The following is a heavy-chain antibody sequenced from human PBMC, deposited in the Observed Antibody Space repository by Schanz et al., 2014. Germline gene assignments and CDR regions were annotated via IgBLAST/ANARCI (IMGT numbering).Heavy chain of an antibody. V-gene: IGHV3-48*01. CDR1: GFTFSSHS. CDR2: ITYNGGTI. J-gene: IGHJ5*02. CDR3: TRDVRLDRRGNWFDP. Sequence: VQLVESGGGVVQPGRSLRLSCAASGFTFSSHSFNWVRQAPGKGLEWISYITYNGGTIYYADSVKVRFTISRDNAKTLLYLQMNSLRAEDTAVYYCTRDVRLDRRGNWFDPWGQGTLVTVSS. D-gene: IGHD1-1*01.